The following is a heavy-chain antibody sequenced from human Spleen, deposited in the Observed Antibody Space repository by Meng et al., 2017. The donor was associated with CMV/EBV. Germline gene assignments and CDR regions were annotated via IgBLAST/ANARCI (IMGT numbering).Heavy chain of an antibody. CDR2: IYPGDSDT. CDR3: ARLFYSSGWDPGDY. D-gene: IGHD6-19*01. V-gene: IGHV5-51*06. J-gene: IGHJ4*02. Sequence: KGSRDSCTGYWIGLVRQLPGKGLEWMGIIYPGDSDTSYSPSFQGQVTISADKSISPAFLPWSSLKPSDAAMYYCARLFYSSGWDPGDYWGQGTLVTVSS. CDR1: RDSCTGYW.